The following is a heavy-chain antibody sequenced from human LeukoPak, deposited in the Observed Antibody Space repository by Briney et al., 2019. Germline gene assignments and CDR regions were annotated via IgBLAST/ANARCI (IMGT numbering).Heavy chain of an antibody. CDR1: GFTFSSYW. J-gene: IGHJ4*02. CDR3: ASGGRPYYFDY. Sequence: PGGSPRLSCAASGFTFSSYWMSWVRQAPGKGLEWVANIKQDGSEKYYVDSVKGRFTISRDNAKNSLYLQMNSLRAEDTAVYYCASGGRPYYFDYWGQGTLVTVSS. V-gene: IGHV3-7*01. CDR2: IKQDGSEK. D-gene: IGHD3-16*01.